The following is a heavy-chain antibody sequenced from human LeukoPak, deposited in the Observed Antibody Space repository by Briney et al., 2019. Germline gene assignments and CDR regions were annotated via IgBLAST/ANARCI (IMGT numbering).Heavy chain of an antibody. Sequence: GGSLRLSCAASGFTFSSYSMNWVRQAPGKGLEWVSYISSSSSTINYADSVKGRFTISRDNAKNSLYLQMNSLRAEDTAVYYCARDPSGAAGTSGWFDPWGQGTLVTVSS. J-gene: IGHJ5*02. CDR2: ISSSSSTI. CDR1: GFTFSSYS. CDR3: ARDPSGAAGTSGWFDP. V-gene: IGHV3-48*04. D-gene: IGHD6-13*01.